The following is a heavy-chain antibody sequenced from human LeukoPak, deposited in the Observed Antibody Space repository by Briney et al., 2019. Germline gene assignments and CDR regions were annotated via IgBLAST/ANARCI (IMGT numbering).Heavy chain of an antibody. CDR1: GFTFSSYG. D-gene: IGHD2-2*01. CDR2: IRYDGSNK. J-gene: IGHJ6*03. Sequence: GGSLRLSCAASGFTFSSYGMHWVRQAPGKGLEWVAFIRYDGSNKYYADSVKGRFTISRDNSKNTLYLQMNSLRAEDTAVYYCAKDQKDIVVVPAATQGYYYYMDVWGKGTTVTVSS. CDR3: AKDQKDIVVVPAATQGYYYYMDV. V-gene: IGHV3-30*02.